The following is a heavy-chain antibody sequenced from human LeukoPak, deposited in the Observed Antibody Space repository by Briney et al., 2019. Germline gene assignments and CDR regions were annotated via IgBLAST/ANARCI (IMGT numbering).Heavy chain of an antibody. CDR3: ARAYGSGSSIRTLGY. D-gene: IGHD3-10*01. CDR1: GGSISSGDYY. CDR2: IYYSGST. J-gene: IGHJ4*02. V-gene: IGHV4-61*08. Sequence: SQTLSLTCTVSGGSISSGDYYWSWIRQPPGKGLEWIGYIYYSGSTNYNPSLKSRVTISVDTSKNQFSLKLSSVTAADTAVYYCARAYGSGSSIRTLGYWGQGTLVTVSS.